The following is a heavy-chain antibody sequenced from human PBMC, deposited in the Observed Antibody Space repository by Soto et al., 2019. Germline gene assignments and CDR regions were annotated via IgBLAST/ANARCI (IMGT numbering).Heavy chain of an antibody. J-gene: IGHJ4*02. CDR3: AKVSRALRILTPDFDY. CDR1: GFTFSSHA. V-gene: IGHV3-30*01. Sequence: GGSLRLSCAASGFTFSSHAIHWVRQAPGKGLEWVAVISHDGSKEYYGDSVKGRFTISRDNSKNTLYMQMNSLRAEDTAVYYCAKVSRALRILTPDFDYWGQGTLVTVSS. CDR2: ISHDGSKE. D-gene: IGHD3-3*01.